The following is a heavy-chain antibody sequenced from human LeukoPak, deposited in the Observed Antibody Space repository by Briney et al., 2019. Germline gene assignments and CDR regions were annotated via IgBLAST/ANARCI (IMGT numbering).Heavy chain of an antibody. CDR2: ISSSGSTI. CDR3: ARIQLRYFDAAPGFFDY. V-gene: IGHV3-48*03. CDR1: GFTFSSYE. J-gene: IGHJ4*02. Sequence: GGSLRLSCAASGFTFSSYEMNWVRQAPGKGLEWVSYISSSGSTIYYADSVKGRFTISRDNAKNSLYLQMNSLRAEDTAVYYCARIQLRYFDAAPGFFDYWGQGTLVTVSS. D-gene: IGHD3-9*01.